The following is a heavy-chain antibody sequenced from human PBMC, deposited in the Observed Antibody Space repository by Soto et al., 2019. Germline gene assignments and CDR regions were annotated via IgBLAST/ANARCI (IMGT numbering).Heavy chain of an antibody. CDR2: IKHDGSVQ. J-gene: IGHJ4*02. CDR3: ARAPYSNAWYRFDL. Sequence: QLVESGGGLFQPGGSRRLSCEASGFTFSGYGMSWVRQAPGKGLEWVADIKHDGSVQYYLDSVKGRLTISRDNAKKQLYLQMNGLRAEDTALYYCARAPYSNAWYRFDLWGQGTLVTVSS. D-gene: IGHD4-4*01. CDR1: GFTFSGYG. V-gene: IGHV3-7*03.